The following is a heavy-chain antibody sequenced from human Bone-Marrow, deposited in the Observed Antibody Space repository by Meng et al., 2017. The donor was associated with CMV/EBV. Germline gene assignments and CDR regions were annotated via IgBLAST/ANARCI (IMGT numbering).Heavy chain of an antibody. D-gene: IGHD4-17*01. CDR1: GFSFGTYG. CDR3: AGSHDYGDYLYYFDY. CDR2: ISGSGGST. J-gene: IGHJ4*02. V-gene: IGHV3-23*01. Sequence: GESLKISCAASGFSFGTYGMHWVRQAPGKGLEWVSAISGSGGSTYYADSVKGRFTISRDNSKNTLYLQMNSLRAEDTAVYYCAGSHDYGDYLYYFDYWGQGTLVTVSS.